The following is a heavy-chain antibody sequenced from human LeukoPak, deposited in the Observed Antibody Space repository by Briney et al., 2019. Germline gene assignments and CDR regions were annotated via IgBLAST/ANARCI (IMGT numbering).Heavy chain of an antibody. CDR1: GFTFSDYY. CDR2: ISSSSSYT. Sequence: GGSLRLSCAASGFTFSDYYMSWIRQAPGKGLEWVSYISSSSSYTNYADSVKGRFTISRDNAKNSLYLQMNSLRAEDTAVYYCARDTGSQTGYSSYYYYGMDVWGQGTTVTVSS. CDR3: ARDTGSQTGYSSYYYYGMDV. V-gene: IGHV3-11*05. J-gene: IGHJ6*02. D-gene: IGHD3-9*01.